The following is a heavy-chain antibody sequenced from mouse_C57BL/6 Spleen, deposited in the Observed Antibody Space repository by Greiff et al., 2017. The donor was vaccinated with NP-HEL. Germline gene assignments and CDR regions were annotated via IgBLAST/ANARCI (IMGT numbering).Heavy chain of an antibody. D-gene: IGHD1-1*01. CDR1: GYTFTSYW. CDR2: IDPSDSYT. CDR3: ARSSYYGSSYSAWFAY. Sequence: QVQLQQPGAELVKPGASVKLSCKASGYTFTSYWMQWVKQRPGPGLEWIGEIDPSDSYTNYNQKFKGKATLTVDTSSSTAYMQLSSLTSEDSAVYYCARSSYYGSSYSAWFAYWGQGTLVTVSA. J-gene: IGHJ3*01. V-gene: IGHV1-50*01.